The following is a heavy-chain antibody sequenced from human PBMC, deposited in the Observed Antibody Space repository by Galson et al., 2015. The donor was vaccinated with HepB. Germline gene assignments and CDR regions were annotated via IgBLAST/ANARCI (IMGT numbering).Heavy chain of an antibody. CDR3: ARQEIVVVPAAITYYYYGMDV. V-gene: IGHV1-46*01. Sequence: SVKVSCKASGYSFTTHHIHWVRQAPGQGPEWMGRISPTDSDTKIPQKFQGRVTMTRDKSISTAYLQWSSLKASDTAMYYCARQEIVVVPAAITYYYYGMDVWGQGTTVTVSS. D-gene: IGHD2-2*01. CDR2: ISPTDSDT. J-gene: IGHJ6*02. CDR1: GYSFTTHH.